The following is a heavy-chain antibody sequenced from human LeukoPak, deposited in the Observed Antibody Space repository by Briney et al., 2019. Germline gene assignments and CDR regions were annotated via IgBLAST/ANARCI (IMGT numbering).Heavy chain of an antibody. J-gene: IGHJ6*03. CDR1: GGTFSSYA. CDR3: ARGDVPISYYYGSGSNGYYYYMDV. CDR2: IIPIFGTA. V-gene: IGHV1-69*06. Sequence: ASVKVSCKASGGTFSSYAISWVRQAPGQGLGWMGGIIPIFGTANYAQKFQGRVTITADKSTSTAYMELSSLRSEDTAVYYCARGDVPISYYYGSGSNGYYYYMDVWGKGTTVTVSS. D-gene: IGHD3-10*01.